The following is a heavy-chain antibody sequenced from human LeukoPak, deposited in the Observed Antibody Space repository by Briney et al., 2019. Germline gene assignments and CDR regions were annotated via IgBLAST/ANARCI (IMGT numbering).Heavy chain of an antibody. Sequence: SETLSLTCAVYGGSFSGYYWSWIRQPPGKGLEWIGEINHSGSTNHNPSLKSRVTISVDTSKNQFSLKLSSETAADTAVYYCARPHLRRDYYYYGMDVWGKGTTVTVSS. V-gene: IGHV4-34*01. J-gene: IGHJ6*04. CDR2: INHSGST. CDR3: ARPHLRRDYYYYGMDV. CDR1: GGSFSGYY.